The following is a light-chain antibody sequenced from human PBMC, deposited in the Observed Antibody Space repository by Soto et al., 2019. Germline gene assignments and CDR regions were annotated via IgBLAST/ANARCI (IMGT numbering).Light chain of an antibody. CDR1: SSNIGTNY. Sequence: QSVLTQPHSVSAAPGQTVTISCSGSSSNIGTNYVSWYQQLPGTVPTLLIYDNNKRPSGIPDRFSASNSGTSATLDITGLQIGDEADYYCETWDDSLPGAVFGGGTQLTVL. J-gene: IGLJ2*01. CDR2: DNN. V-gene: IGLV1-51*01. CDR3: ETWDDSLPGAV.